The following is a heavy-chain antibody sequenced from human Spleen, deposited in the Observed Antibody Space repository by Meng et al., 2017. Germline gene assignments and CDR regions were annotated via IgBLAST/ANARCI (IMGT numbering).Heavy chain of an antibody. V-gene: IGHV4-61*08. CDR1: GDSLSSGDYY. J-gene: IGHJ4*02. CDR2: ISYRGST. Sequence: VELPGSGPGLVRPSETLSLTCTVFGDSLSSGDYYWSWIRQPPGKGLEWIGYISYRGSTNYNPSLKTRVTILVDTSKSQFSLKLSSVTAADSAVYYCARGPTTMAHDFDYWGQGTLVTVSS. CDR3: ARGPTTMAHDFDY. D-gene: IGHD4-11*01.